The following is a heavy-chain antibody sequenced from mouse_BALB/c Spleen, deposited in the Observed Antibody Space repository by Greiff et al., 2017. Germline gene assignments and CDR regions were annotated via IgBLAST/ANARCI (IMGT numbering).Heavy chain of an antibody. D-gene: IGHD2-14*01. J-gene: IGHJ4*01. CDR3: SWRYRGDWRYAMDY. V-gene: IGHV1-74*01. Sequence: VQLQQSGAELVRPGASVKLSCKASGYSFTSYWMHWVKQRPGQGLEWIGMIHPSDGDTRLTQKFKDKATLTADKSSSTAYMQLSSLTSEDSAVYDCSWRYRGDWRYAMDYWGQGTSVTVSS. CDR2: IHPSDGDT. CDR1: GYSFTSYW.